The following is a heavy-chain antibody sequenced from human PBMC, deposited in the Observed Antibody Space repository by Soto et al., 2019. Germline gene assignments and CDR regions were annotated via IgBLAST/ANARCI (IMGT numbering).Heavy chain of an antibody. CDR3: ARVARDGGRYYGPFDN. J-gene: IGHJ4*02. CDR2: IYKSGTT. CDR1: GDSISSGGYY. D-gene: IGHD3-16*01. Sequence: QVQLQESGPGLVKPSQTLSLTCTVSGDSISSGGYYWGWIRQHPGKGLDWIGYIYKSGTTYYKPALKSRVTISVDTSENQFSLRLSSVTAADTAVYYCARVARDGGRYYGPFDNWGPGTLVTVSS. V-gene: IGHV4-31*03.